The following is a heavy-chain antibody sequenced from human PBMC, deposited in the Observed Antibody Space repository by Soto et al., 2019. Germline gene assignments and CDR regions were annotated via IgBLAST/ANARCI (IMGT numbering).Heavy chain of an antibody. D-gene: IGHD6-13*01. CDR1: GGSISSSSYY. CDR3: ARDSRDRAAAYYYYYYGMDV. CDR2: IYYSGST. J-gene: IGHJ6*02. V-gene: IGHV4-39*07. Sequence: PSETLSLTCTVSGGSISSSSYYWGWIRQPPGKGLEWIGSIYYSGSTYYNPSLKSRVTISVDTSKNQFSLKLSSVTAADTAVYYCARDSRDRAAAYYYYYYGMDVWGQGTTVTVSS.